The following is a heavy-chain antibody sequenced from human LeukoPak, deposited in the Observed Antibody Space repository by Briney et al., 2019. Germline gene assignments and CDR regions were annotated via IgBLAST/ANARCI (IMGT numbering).Heavy chain of an antibody. V-gene: IGHV3-21*01. CDR2: ISSSSSYI. D-gene: IGHD3-10*01. Sequence: GGSLRLSCAASGFTFSSYSMNWVRQAPGKGLEWVSSISSSSSYIYYADSVKGRFTISRDNAKNSLYLQMNSLRAEDTAVYYCARHGSESSYYYYMDVWGKGTTVTVSS. CDR3: ARHGSESSYYYYMDV. CDR1: GFTFSSYS. J-gene: IGHJ6*03.